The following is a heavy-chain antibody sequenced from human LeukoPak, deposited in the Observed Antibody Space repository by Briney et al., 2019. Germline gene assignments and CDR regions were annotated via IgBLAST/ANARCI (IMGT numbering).Heavy chain of an antibody. D-gene: IGHD6-19*01. CDR3: ARRIAVATSWFAP. J-gene: IGHJ5*02. Sequence: SETLSLTCTVSGVSISSYYWSWIRQPPGRGLEWIGDIFYSGSTSYNPSLKSRVTISADTSKNQFSLNLSSVTAADTAVYYCARRIAVATSWFAPWGQGTLVTVSS. CDR2: IFYSGST. V-gene: IGHV4-59*01. CDR1: GVSISSYY.